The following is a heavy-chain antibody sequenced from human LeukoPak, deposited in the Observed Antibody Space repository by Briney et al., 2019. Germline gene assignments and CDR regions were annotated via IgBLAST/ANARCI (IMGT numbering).Heavy chain of an antibody. V-gene: IGHV3-48*01. CDR2: ISSSSSTI. J-gene: IGHJ4*02. Sequence: GGSLRLSCAASGFTFSSYSMNWVRQAPGKGLEWVSYISSSSSTIYYADSVKGRFTISRDNAKNSLYLQMNSLRAEDTAVYYCARDPSGGSGSGSPFDYWGQGTLVTVSS. CDR3: ARDPSGGSGSGSPFDY. D-gene: IGHD3-10*01. CDR1: GFTFSSYS.